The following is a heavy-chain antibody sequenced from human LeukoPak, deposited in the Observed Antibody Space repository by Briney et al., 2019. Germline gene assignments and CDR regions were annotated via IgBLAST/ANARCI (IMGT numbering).Heavy chain of an antibody. V-gene: IGHV1-2*02. Sequence: ASVKVSCKASGYTFALYYMHWLRHAPGQGLEWMGWINPSSGGTDYSQKFQGRVTMTRDTSITTAYMELSRLTSDDTAVYFCARDTGAPYYFDYWGQGTLVTVSS. CDR1: GYTFALYY. CDR3: ARDTGAPYYFDY. J-gene: IGHJ4*02. D-gene: IGHD1-14*01. CDR2: INPSSGGT.